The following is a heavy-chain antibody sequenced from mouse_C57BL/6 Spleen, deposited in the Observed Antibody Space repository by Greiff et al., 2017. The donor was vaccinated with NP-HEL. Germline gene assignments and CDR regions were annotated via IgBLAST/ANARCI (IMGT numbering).Heavy chain of an antibody. CDR1: GYTFTSYW. D-gene: IGHD1-1*01. V-gene: IGHV1-69*01. CDR2: IDPSDSYT. Sequence: VQLQQPGAELVMPGASVKLSCKASGYTFTSYWMHWVKQRPGQGLEWIGEIDPSDSYTNYNQKFKGKSTLTVDKSSSTAYMQLSSLTSEDSAVYYCARVYYGSSYGYFDVWGTGTTVTVSS. CDR3: ARVYYGSSYGYFDV. J-gene: IGHJ1*03.